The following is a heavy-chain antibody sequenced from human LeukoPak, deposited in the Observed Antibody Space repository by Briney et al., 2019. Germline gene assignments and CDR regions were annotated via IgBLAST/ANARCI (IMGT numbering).Heavy chain of an antibody. CDR1: GFTFSSYA. V-gene: IGHV3-30*04. Sequence: PGGSLRLSCAASGFTFSSYAMHWVRQAPGKGLEWVAVISYDGSNKYYADSVKGRFTISRDNSKNTLYLQMNSLRAEDTAVYYCASLTTVDYYYYMDVWGKGTTVTVSS. CDR2: ISYDGSNK. CDR3: ASLTTVDYYYYMDV. D-gene: IGHD4-23*01. J-gene: IGHJ6*03.